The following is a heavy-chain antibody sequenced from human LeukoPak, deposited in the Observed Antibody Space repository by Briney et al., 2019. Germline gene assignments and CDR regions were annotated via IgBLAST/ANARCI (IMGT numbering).Heavy chain of an antibody. D-gene: IGHD3-10*01. CDR2: IYYTGST. CDR3: ASDYGSGSRSDY. Sequence: SETLSLTCTVSGGSISSSSYYWGWIRQPPGKGLEWIGSIYYTGSTYYNPSLKSRVTISVDTSKNQFSLKLSSVTAADTAVYYCASDYGSGSRSDYWGQGTLVTVSS. V-gene: IGHV4-39*07. CDR1: GGSISSSSYY. J-gene: IGHJ4*02.